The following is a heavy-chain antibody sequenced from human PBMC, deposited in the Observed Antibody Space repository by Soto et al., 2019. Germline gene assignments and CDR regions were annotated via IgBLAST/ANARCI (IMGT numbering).Heavy chain of an antibody. CDR3: ARDKGYGSGSYDCQH. D-gene: IGHD3-10*01. V-gene: IGHV1-69*08. CDR1: GGTFSSYT. J-gene: IGHJ1*01. CDR2: LIPILGIA. Sequence: QVQLVQSGAEVKKPGSSVKLSCKASGGTFSSYTISWVRQAPGQGLEWMGRLIPILGIANYAQKFQGRVTITADQSTSTAYMEVISLSSEDTAVYYSARDKGYGSGSYDCQHWGQGTLVTVSS.